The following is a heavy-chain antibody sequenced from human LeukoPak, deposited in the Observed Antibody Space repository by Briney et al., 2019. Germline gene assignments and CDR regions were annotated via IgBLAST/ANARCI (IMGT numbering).Heavy chain of an antibody. CDR2: IIPIFGTA. D-gene: IGHD7-27*01. V-gene: IGHV1-69*13. CDR1: GGTFSSYA. CDR3: AMQSTGDRGYYFDY. J-gene: IGHJ4*02. Sequence: SVKVSCKASGGTFSSYAISWVRQAPGQGLERMGGIIPIFGTANYAQKFQGRVTITADESTSTAYMELSSLRSEDTAVYYCAMQSTGDRGYYFDYWGQGTLVTVSS.